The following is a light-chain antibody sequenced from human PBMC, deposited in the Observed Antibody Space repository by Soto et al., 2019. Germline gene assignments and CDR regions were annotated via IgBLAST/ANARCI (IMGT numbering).Light chain of an antibody. CDR1: SSDVGGYNY. CDR3: NSYTSKSKGV. V-gene: IGLV2-14*01. Sequence: QSALTQPASVSGSPGQSITISCTGTSSDVGGYNYVSWYQQHPGKAPKLIIYEVSNRPSGVYNRFSGSKSGNTASLTISGLQAEDEADYYCNSYTSKSKGVFGTGTKLTVL. J-gene: IGLJ1*01. CDR2: EVS.